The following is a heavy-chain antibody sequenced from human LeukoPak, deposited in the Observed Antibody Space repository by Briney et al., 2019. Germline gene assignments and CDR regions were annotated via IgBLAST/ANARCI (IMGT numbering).Heavy chain of an antibody. D-gene: IGHD5-18*01. CDR1: GGSISSYY. CDR2: FYYSGSA. J-gene: IGHJ4*02. Sequence: SETPSLTCTVSGGSISSYYWTWIRQPPGKGLEWIGYFYYSGSANYNPSLKSRVTMSVDTSKNQFSLKLSSVTAADAAVYYCARIYGYSYGYFDYWGQGTLVTVSS. CDR3: ARIYGYSYGYFDY. V-gene: IGHV4-59*01.